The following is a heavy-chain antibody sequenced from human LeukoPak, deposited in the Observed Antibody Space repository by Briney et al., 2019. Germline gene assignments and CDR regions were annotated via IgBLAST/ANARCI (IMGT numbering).Heavy chain of an antibody. CDR3: ARVGYQLPHAFDI. V-gene: IGHV3-48*02. J-gene: IGHJ3*02. CDR1: GFTFSSYS. Sequence: GGSLRLSCAASGFTFSSYSMNWVRQAPGKGLEWVSYISSSSSTIYYADSVKGRFTIYRDNAKNSLYRQMNSMRDEDTAVYYCARVGYQLPHAFDIWGQGTMVNVSS. CDR2: ISSSSSTI. D-gene: IGHD2-2*01.